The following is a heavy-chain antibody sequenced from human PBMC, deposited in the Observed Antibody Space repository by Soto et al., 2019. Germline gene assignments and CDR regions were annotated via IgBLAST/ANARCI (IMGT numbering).Heavy chain of an antibody. CDR3: ARAGSSIAARSYYYGMDV. Sequence: EVQLVESGGGLVQPGGSLRLSCAASGFTFSDHYMDWVRQAPGKGLEWVGRTRNKANSYTTEYAASVKGRFTISRDDSKHSLYLQMNSLKTEDTAVYYCARAGSSIAARSYYYGMDVWGQGTTVTVSS. J-gene: IGHJ6*02. V-gene: IGHV3-72*01. D-gene: IGHD6-6*01. CDR1: GFTFSDHY. CDR2: TRNKANSYTT.